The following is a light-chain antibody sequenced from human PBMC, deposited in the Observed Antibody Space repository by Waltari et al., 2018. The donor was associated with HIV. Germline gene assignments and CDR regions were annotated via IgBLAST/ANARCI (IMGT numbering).Light chain of an antibody. V-gene: IGLV1-47*01. CDR2: QDY. J-gene: IGLJ1*01. CDR1: ISTVGSQP. Sequence: QSVLSRPPSEHGTLGQSVTISCPGSISTVGSQPVHGFQQVSGTAPKLLIYQDYQRRSGIPDRFSGSKSGASASLTISGLRSEDEADYYCVAWDDSLSGYVFGTGTKVSVL. CDR3: VAWDDSLSGYV.